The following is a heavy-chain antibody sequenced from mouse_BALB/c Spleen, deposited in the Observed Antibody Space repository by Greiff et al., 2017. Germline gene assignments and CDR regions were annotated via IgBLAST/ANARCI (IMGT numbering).Heavy chain of an antibody. CDR2: IRLKSNNYAT. D-gene: IGHD3-3*01. V-gene: IGHV6-6*02. J-gene: IGHJ1*01. CDR3: TTLGYWYFDV. Sequence: EVKVEESGGGLVQPGGSMKLSCVASGFTFSNYWMNWVRQSPEKGLEWVAEIRLKSNNYATHYAESVKGRFTISRDDSKSSVYLQMNNLRAEDTGIYYCTTLGYWYFDVWGAGTTVTVSS. CDR1: GFTFSNYW.